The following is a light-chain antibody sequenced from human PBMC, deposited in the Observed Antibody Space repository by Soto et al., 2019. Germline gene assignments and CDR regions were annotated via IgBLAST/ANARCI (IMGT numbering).Light chain of an antibody. CDR2: AAS. CDR1: NGVTSY. Sequence: IQLTQSPSSLSASVGDRVNSTCRYSNGVTSYLAWYQQKPGKAPKILIYAASTLQSGVPSRFTGSGSVTDFTLTISSLQPEDFATYYCLQRNTSPFTFGPGTKVEIK. J-gene: IGKJ3*01. V-gene: IGKV1-9*01. CDR3: LQRNTSPFT.